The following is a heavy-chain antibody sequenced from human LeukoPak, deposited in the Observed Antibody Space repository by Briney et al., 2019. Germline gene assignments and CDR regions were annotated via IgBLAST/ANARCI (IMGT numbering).Heavy chain of an antibody. V-gene: IGHV4-59*08. Sequence: SETLSLTCTVSGGSISSYYWSWIRQPPGKGLEWIGYIYYSGSTNYHPSLKSRVTISVDTSKNQFSLKLSSVTAADTAVYYCASIAAAGSSWGQGTLVTVSS. CDR1: GGSISSYY. D-gene: IGHD6-13*01. CDR3: ASIAAAGSS. CDR2: IYYSGST. J-gene: IGHJ5*02.